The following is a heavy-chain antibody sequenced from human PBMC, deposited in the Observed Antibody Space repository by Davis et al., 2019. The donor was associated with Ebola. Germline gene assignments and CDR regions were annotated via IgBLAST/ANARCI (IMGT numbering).Heavy chain of an antibody. CDR2: IKEDGSEK. V-gene: IGHV3-7*01. CDR3: ANLEWIHPSY. J-gene: IGHJ4*02. CDR1: GSTFSRSW. D-gene: IGHD3-3*01. Sequence: GESLNISCVASGSTFSRSWMNWVRQAPGQGLEWVASIKEDGSEKYHVHSVEGRFTISRANAKNSLYLQMISLRAEDTAVYYCANLEWIHPSYWGQGVVVTVSS.